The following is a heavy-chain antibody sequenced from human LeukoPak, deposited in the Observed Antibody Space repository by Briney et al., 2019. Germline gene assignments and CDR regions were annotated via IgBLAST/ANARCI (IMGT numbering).Heavy chain of an antibody. CDR3: ARVYYDFWSGYYTVFDY. J-gene: IGHJ4*02. CDR1: GFTFDDYG. V-gene: IGHV3-20*01. D-gene: IGHD3-3*01. CDR2: INWNGGST. Sequence: PGGSLRLSCAASGFTFDDYGMSWVRQAPGKGLEWVSGINWNGGSTGYADSVKGRFTISRDNAKNSLYLQMNSLRAEDTALYHCARVYYDFWSGYYTVFDYWGQGTLVTVSS.